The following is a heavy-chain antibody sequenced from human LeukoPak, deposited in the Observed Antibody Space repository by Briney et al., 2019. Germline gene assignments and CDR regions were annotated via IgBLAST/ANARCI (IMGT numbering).Heavy chain of an antibody. CDR1: GFTFSSYA. J-gene: IGHJ4*02. Sequence: GGSLRLSCAASGFTFSSYAMICLRQAPGKGLEGVSAISGSGGRNYYEDPVKGRFTFSRDNSKKTLYLQMNRLRAEDTAVYYCAKDIKYSSGWYPQYFDYWGQGTLVTVSS. D-gene: IGHD6-19*01. V-gene: IGHV3-23*01. CDR2: ISGSGGRN. CDR3: AKDIKYSSGWYPQYFDY.